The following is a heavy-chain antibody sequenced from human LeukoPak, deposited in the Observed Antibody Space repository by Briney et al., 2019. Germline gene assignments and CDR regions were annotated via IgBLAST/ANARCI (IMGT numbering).Heavy chain of an antibody. CDR3: ASVVAGTVDY. CDR2: IYHSGST. D-gene: IGHD6-19*01. J-gene: IGHJ4*02. Sequence: PSETLSLTCTVSGGSISGYYWGWIRQPPGKGLEWIGSIYHSGSTYYNPSLKSRVTISVDTSKNQFSLRLSSVTAADTAVYYCASVVAGTVDYWGQGTLVTVSS. CDR1: GGSISGYY. V-gene: IGHV4-38-2*02.